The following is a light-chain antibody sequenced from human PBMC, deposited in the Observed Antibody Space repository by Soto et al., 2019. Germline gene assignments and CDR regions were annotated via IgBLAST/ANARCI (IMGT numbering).Light chain of an antibody. J-gene: IGLJ2*01. CDR2: LEGSGSY. Sequence: QSVLTQSSSASASLGSSVKLTCTLRSVHSSYIIAWHQQQPGKAPRYLMKLEGSGSYNKGSGVPDRFSGSSSGADRYLTISNLQFEDEANYYCETWDSNTRVFGGGTKLIVL. CDR1: SVHSSYI. CDR3: ETWDSNTRV. V-gene: IGLV4-60*02.